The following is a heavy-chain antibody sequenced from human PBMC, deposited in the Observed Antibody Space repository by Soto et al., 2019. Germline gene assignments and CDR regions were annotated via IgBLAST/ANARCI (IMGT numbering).Heavy chain of an antibody. Sequence: EVQLVEFGVVLVQPVGSLRLSWAASGLTVSTNPMSWVRQAPGKGPEWVSVIYTGGGTHYADSVKGRFTISRDNSKNTVNLQMNSLRPEDTAVYYCARDGSGHWGQGTLVTVSS. J-gene: IGHJ4*02. CDR2: IYTGGGT. V-gene: IGHV3-66*01. CDR1: GLTVSTNP. CDR3: ARDGSGH.